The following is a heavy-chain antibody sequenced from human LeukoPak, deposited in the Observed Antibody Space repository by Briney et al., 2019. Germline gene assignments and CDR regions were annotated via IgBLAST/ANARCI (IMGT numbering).Heavy chain of an antibody. V-gene: IGHV3-9*01. CDR3: VKYSPATFYFDY. CDR2: ISWNSGSI. J-gene: IGHJ4*02. CDR1: GFTFDDYT. D-gene: IGHD2-15*01. Sequence: PGGSLRLSCAASGFTFDDYTMHWVRQAPGKGLEWVSGISWNSGSIAYADSVKGRFTISRDNTKNSLYLQVNSLRAEDTALYYCVKYSPATFYFDYWGQGTLVTVSS.